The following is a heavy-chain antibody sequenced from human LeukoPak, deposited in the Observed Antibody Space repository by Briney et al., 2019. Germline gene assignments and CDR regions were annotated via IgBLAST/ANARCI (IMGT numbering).Heavy chain of an antibody. D-gene: IGHD2-2*01. CDR3: AKDLHIVVVPAALSLPDY. V-gene: IGHV3-30*18. Sequence: GGSLTLSCAASGFTFSSYGMHWVRHAPGKGLEWVAVISYDGSNKYYADSVKGRSTISRDNSKNTLYLQMNSLRAEDTAVYYCAKDLHIVVVPAALSLPDYWGQGTLVTVSS. J-gene: IGHJ4*02. CDR2: ISYDGSNK. CDR1: GFTFSSYG.